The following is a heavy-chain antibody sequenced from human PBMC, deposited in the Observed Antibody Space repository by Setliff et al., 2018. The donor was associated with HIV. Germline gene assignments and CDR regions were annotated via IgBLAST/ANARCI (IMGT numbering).Heavy chain of an antibody. Sequence: PSETLSLTCTLSGFSISSDGFYWTWIRQPPGKGLEWIGEINHSGSTNYNPSLKSRVTISVDTSKNQFSLKLSSVTAADTAVYYCARRLTTDYFDYWGQGTLVTVSS. D-gene: IGHD4-4*01. CDR1: GFSISSDGFY. V-gene: IGHV4-34*01. CDR2: INHSGST. CDR3: ARRLTTDYFDY. J-gene: IGHJ4*02.